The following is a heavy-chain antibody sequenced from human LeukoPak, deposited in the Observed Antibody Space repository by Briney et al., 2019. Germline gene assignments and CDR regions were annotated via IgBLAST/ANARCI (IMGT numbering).Heavy chain of an antibody. Sequence: SETLSLTCTVSGGSISSSSYYWGWIRQPPGKGLEWIGSIYYSGSTYYNPSLQSRVTISVDTSKNQFSLKLSSVTAADTAVYYCARLWTTRYAFDIWGQGTMVTVSS. CDR2: IYYSGST. V-gene: IGHV4-39*01. D-gene: IGHD3/OR15-3a*01. CDR1: GGSISSSSYY. CDR3: ARLWTTRYAFDI. J-gene: IGHJ3*02.